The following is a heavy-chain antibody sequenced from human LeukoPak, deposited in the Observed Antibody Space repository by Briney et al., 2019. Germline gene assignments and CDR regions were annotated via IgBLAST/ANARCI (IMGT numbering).Heavy chain of an antibody. CDR3: ARHDDSSSPSSH. V-gene: IGHV5-10-1*01. J-gene: IGHJ4*02. CDR2: INPSDSYI. D-gene: IGHD6-6*01. Sequence: KVSCKASGGTFSSYAISWVRQMPGKGLEWMGRINPSDSYINYSPSFQGHVTISTDKSISSAYLQWSSLKASDTAMYYCARHDDSSSPSSHWGQGTLVTVSS. CDR1: GGTFSSYA.